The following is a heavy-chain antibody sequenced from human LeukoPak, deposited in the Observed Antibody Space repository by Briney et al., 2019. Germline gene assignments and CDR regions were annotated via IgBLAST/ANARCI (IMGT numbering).Heavy chain of an antibody. Sequence: SETLSLTCAVYGGSFSGYYWSWIRQPPGKGLEWIGEINHSGSTNYNPSLKSRVTISVDTSKNQFSLKLSSVTAADTAVYYCARARMVRGVIALNFDYWGQGTLVTVSS. CDR1: GGSFSGYY. D-gene: IGHD3-10*01. J-gene: IGHJ4*02. CDR3: ARARMVRGVIALNFDY. V-gene: IGHV4-34*01. CDR2: INHSGST.